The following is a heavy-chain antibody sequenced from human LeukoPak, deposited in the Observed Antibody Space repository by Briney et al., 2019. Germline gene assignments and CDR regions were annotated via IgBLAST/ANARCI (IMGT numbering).Heavy chain of an antibody. D-gene: IGHD3-10*01. J-gene: IGHJ1*01. V-gene: IGHV4-34*01. Sequence: SETLSLTCAVYGGSFSGYYWSWIRQPPGKGLEWIGEINHSGSTNYNPSLKRRVTISVDTSKNQFSLKLSSVTAADTAVYYCARGGGWFGELRGYFQHWGQGTLVTVSS. CDR1: GGSFSGYY. CDR3: ARGGGWFGELRGYFQH. CDR2: INHSGST.